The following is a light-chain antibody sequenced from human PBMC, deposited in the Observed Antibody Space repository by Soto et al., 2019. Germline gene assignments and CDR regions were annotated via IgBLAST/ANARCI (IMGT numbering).Light chain of an antibody. CDR2: PAS. Sequence: DIQMTQSPSSVSASIGDRVTITCRASQGIRSYLAWYQQTPGKAPKLLIYPASSLRSGVPSRFSGSGSATDFTLTISSLEAEDFAIYYCQQADSFPLTFGGGTKVDIK. CDR1: QGIRSY. J-gene: IGKJ4*01. CDR3: QQADSFPLT. V-gene: IGKV1-12*01.